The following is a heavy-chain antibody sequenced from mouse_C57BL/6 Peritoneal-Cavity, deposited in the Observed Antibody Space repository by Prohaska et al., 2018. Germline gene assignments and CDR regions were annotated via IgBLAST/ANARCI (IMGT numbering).Heavy chain of an antibody. D-gene: IGHD2-10*02. J-gene: IGHJ3*01. CDR2: IDPSDSYT. CDR3: ATLVFAY. V-gene: IGHV1-50*01. Sequence: QVQLQQPGAELVKPGASVKLSCKASGYTFTSYWMQWVKQRPGQCLELIGEIDPSDSYTNYNQKFKGKATLTVDTSSSTAYMQLSSLTSEDSAVYYCATLVFAYWGQGTLVTVSA. CDR1: GYTFTSYW.